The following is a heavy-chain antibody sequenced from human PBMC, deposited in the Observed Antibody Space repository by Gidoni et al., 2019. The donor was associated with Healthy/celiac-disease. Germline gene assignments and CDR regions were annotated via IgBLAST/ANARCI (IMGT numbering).Heavy chain of an antibody. CDR2: IIPIFGTA. CDR1: GGTFSSYA. CDR3: ARARARDLTTVVTQDY. J-gene: IGHJ4*02. V-gene: IGHV1-69*01. D-gene: IGHD4-17*01. Sequence: QVQLVQSGAEVKKPGSSVKVSCKASGGTFSSYAISWVQQAPGQGREWMGGIIPIFGTANYAQKFQGLVTITADESTSTAYMELSSLRSEDTAVYYCARARARDLTTVVTQDYWGQGPLVTVSS.